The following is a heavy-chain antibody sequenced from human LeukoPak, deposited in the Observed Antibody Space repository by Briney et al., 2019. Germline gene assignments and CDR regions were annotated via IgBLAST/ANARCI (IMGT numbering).Heavy chain of an antibody. J-gene: IGHJ6*03. Sequence: SETLSLTCNVSGGSISGYHWSWIRQPPGKGLEWLGYIYYSGSSNYNPSLKSRVTISVDTSKNQFSLKLSSVTAADTAVYYCARVPRSYYYYYMDVWGKGTTVTVSS. CDR3: ARVPRSYYYYYMDV. CDR1: GGSISGYH. V-gene: IGHV4-59*01. CDR2: IYYSGSS.